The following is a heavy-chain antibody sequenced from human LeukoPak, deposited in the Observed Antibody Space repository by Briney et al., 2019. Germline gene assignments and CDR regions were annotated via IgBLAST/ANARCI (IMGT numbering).Heavy chain of an antibody. J-gene: IGHJ4*02. V-gene: IGHV1-18*01. CDR3: ASNTGSDASGYAY. CDR2: ISAYSGDT. Sequence: ASVKVSCKASGYTFTKYGITWVRQAPGQGLEWMGWISAYSGDTNYEQMLQDRVTVTMDTSTRTAYMELRTLRSDASAVYYCASNTGSDASGYAYWGQGTLVTVSS. D-gene: IGHD5-12*01. CDR1: GYTFTKYG.